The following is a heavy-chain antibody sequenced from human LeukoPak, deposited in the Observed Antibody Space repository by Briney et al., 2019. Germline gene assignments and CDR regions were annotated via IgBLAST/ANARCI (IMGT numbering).Heavy chain of an antibody. CDR3: ARGRRHMYGSGSKLDFDY. Sequence: TETLSLTCAVYGGSFSGYYWSWIRQPPGKGLEWIGEINHSGSTNYNPSLKSRVTISVDTSKNQFSLKLSSVTAADTAVYYCARGRRHMYGSGSKLDFDYWGQGTLVTVSS. CDR2: INHSGST. CDR1: GGSFSGYY. D-gene: IGHD3-10*01. J-gene: IGHJ4*02. V-gene: IGHV4-34*01.